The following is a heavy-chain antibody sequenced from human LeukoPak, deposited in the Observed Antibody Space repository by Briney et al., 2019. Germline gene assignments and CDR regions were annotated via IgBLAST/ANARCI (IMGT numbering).Heavy chain of an antibody. CDR1: GYDFTSYA. CDR3: ARDIPPEYMGATGPFDY. Sequence: GASVKVSCKASGYDFTSYAMHWVRQAPGQRLEWMGWINAGNGNTKYSQKFQDRVTVTRDTSTSTAYMELRSLRSDDTAVYYCARDIPPEYMGATGPFDYWGQGTLVTVSS. D-gene: IGHD1-26*01. J-gene: IGHJ4*02. V-gene: IGHV1-3*01. CDR2: INAGNGNT.